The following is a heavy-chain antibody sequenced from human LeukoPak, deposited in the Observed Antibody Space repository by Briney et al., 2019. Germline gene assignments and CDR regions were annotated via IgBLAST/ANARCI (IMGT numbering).Heavy chain of an antibody. CDR1: GFTFSSYS. J-gene: IGHJ5*02. CDR3: ASLIRGVDP. Sequence: EGSLRLSCAASGFTFSSYSKNWVRQAPGKGLEWLSSISSSSSYIYYADSVKGRFTISRDNAKNSLYLQRNSLRAEDTAVYYCASLIRGVDPWGQGTLVTVSS. D-gene: IGHD3-10*01. CDR2: ISSSSSYI. V-gene: IGHV3-21*01.